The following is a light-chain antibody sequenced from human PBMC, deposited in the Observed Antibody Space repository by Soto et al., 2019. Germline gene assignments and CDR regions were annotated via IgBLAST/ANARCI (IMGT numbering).Light chain of an antibody. J-gene: IGKJ4*01. V-gene: IGKV1-27*01. CDR1: QDISTY. CDR3: QKYDNAPLT. CDR2: AAY. Sequence: DIQMTQAPSSLSASVGDRVTITCRARQDISTYLAWYQQKPGKVPKLLNSAAYTLQSGVPPRFSSSGSGTDFTLTISSLQPEDVATYYCQKYDNAPLTFGGGTKVEIK.